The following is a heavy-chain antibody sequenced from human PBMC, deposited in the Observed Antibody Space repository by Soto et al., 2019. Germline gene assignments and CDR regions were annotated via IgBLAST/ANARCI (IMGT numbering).Heavy chain of an antibody. J-gene: IGHJ4*02. CDR3: ARVAH. CDR1: GFTFSRVS. Sequence: GGSLRLSYDGSGFTFSRVSMNWVRPVPGNALEWVASISSGSSDTWYADSVTARFIISTDNAQNSLFLQMNPLRPEDTAMYYCARVAHWGPGTQVTVSS. V-gene: IGHV3-21*01. CDR2: ISSGSSDT.